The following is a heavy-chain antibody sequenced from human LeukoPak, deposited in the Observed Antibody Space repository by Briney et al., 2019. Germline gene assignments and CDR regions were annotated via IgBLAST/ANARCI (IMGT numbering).Heavy chain of an antibody. D-gene: IGHD6-13*01. CDR1: GYSISSGYY. CDR2: IYHSGST. V-gene: IGHV4-38-2*02. J-gene: IGHJ4*02. Sequence: PSETLSLTCTVSGYSISSGYYWGWIRQPPGKGLEWIGSIYHSGSTYYNPSLESRVTISVDTSKNQFSLKLSSVTAADTAVYYCARVVEYSSSWEAFDYWGQGTLVTVSS. CDR3: ARVVEYSSSWEAFDY.